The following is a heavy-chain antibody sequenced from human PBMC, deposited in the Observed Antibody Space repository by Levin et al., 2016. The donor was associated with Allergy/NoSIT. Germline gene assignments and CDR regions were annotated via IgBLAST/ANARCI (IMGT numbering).Heavy chain of an antibody. CDR2: IYSGGST. Sequence: GSLRFSCAASGFTVSSNYMSWVRQAPGKGLEWVSVIYSGGSTYYADSVKGRFTISRDNSKNTLYLQMNSLRAEDTAVYYCARVVRGGDLDYWGQGTLVTVSS. CDR3: ARVVRGGDLDY. J-gene: IGHJ4*02. D-gene: IGHD2-21*02. CDR1: GFTVSSNY. V-gene: IGHV3-66*01.